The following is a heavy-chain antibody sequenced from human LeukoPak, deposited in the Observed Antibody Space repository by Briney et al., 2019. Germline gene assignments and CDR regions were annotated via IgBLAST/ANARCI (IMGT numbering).Heavy chain of an antibody. V-gene: IGHV3-30*03. CDR3: ARDGAHYDFWSGDAFDI. J-gene: IGHJ3*02. CDR2: ISYDGSNK. Sequence: GGSLRLSCAASGFTFSSYGMHWVRQAPGKGLEWVAVISYDGSNKYYADSVKGRFTISRDNSKNTLYLQMNSLRAEDTAVYYCARDGAHYDFWSGDAFDIWGQGTMVTVSS. D-gene: IGHD3-3*01. CDR1: GFTFSSYG.